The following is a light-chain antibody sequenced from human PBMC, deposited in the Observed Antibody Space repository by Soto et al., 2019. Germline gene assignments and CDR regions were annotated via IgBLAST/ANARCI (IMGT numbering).Light chain of an antibody. J-gene: IGKJ4*01. CDR1: QSITRY. Sequence: DFQMTQSPSSLSASVGDRVNITCRASQSITRYLNWYQQKPGKAPNLLIYATSNLQTGVPLRFSGSGFGTDFTLTINNLQPEDVATYYCQQSYSGPRTFGGGTKVEI. CDR2: ATS. V-gene: IGKV1-39*01. CDR3: QQSYSGPRT.